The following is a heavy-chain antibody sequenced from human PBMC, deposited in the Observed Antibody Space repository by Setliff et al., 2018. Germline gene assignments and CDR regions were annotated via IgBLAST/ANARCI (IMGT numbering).Heavy chain of an antibody. CDR2: IYYSGST. Sequence: AESLSLTCTVSGVTISSHYWSWIRQAPGKGLEWIGSIYYSGSTNYNPYLKSRVTISVETSKNHVSLKLSSFPAADRAVYYCASAGSGYYGSGSYWSWGVFDYWGQGTLVTVSS. J-gene: IGHJ4*02. CDR3: ASAGSGYYGSGSYWSWGVFDY. D-gene: IGHD3-10*01. V-gene: IGHV4-59*11. CDR1: GVTISSHY.